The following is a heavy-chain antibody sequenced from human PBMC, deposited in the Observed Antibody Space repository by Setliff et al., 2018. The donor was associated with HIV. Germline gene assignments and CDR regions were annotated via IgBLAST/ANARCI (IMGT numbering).Heavy chain of an antibody. Sequence: SLRLSCVGSGFIFSGYSMNWVRQAPGKGLEWVSSISRSSDDIKYADSVKGRFTISRDNAKYSLFLQMNSLRAEDTAVYYCARDRKAAMVGSDAFDIWGQGTTVTVS. CDR1: GFIFSGYS. V-gene: IGHV3-21*01. CDR3: ARDRKAAMVGSDAFDI. J-gene: IGHJ3*02. D-gene: IGHD5-18*01. CDR2: ISRSSDDI.